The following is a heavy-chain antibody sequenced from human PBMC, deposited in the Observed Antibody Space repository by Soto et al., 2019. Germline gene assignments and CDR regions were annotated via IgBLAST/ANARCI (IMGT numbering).Heavy chain of an antibody. CDR3: ARAGYRGRNLPAVAGRVYYYYGMDV. J-gene: IGHJ6*02. Sequence: SETLSLTCAVYGGSFSGYYWSWIRQPPGKGLKWIGEINHSGSTNYNPSLKSRVTISVDTSKNQFSLKLSSVTAADTAVYYCARAGYRGRNLPAVAGRVYYYYGMDVWGQGTTVTAP. D-gene: IGHD6-19*01. V-gene: IGHV4-34*01. CDR2: INHSGST. CDR1: GGSFSGYY.